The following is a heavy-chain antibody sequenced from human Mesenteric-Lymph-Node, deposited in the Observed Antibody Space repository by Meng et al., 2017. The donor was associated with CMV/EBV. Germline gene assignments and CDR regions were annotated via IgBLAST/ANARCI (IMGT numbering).Heavy chain of an antibody. D-gene: IGHD6-19*01. V-gene: IGHV3-49*04. CDR1: GFTFGDYA. CDR2: IRSKIYGGTT. Sequence: GGSLRLSCTASGFTFGDYAMSWVRQAPGKGLEWVGLIRSKIYGGTTENAASVKGRFTISRDDFETIAYLQMNSLKTEDTAVYYCTRTGYISGWYGRVEYYFDHWGQGTLVTVSS. CDR3: TRTGYISGWYGRVEYYFDH. J-gene: IGHJ4*02.